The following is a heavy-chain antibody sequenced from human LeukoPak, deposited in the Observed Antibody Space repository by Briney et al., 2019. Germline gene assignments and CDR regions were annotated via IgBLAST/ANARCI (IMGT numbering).Heavy chain of an antibody. CDR3: ARTVGYYDFWSGYHPFDY. D-gene: IGHD3-3*01. J-gene: IGHJ4*02. V-gene: IGHV1-2*02. CDR1: GYTFTGYY. CDR2: INPNSGGT. Sequence: ASEKVSCKASGYTFTGYYMHWVRQAPGQGLEWMGWINPNSGGTNYAQKFQGRVTMTRDTSISTAYMELSRLRSDDTAVYYCARTVGYYDFWSGYHPFDYWGQGTLVTVSS.